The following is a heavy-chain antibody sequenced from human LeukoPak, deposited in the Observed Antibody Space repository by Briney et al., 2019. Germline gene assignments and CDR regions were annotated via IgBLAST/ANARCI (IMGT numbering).Heavy chain of an antibody. Sequence: TGRSLRLSCSASGFTFSNNAMHWVRQAPGKGLEWVAVISYDGSKTSYADSVKDRFTISRDNSKSTLYLQMNSLRAEDTALYYCAGYSSSWSSFDYWGQGTLVTVSS. CDR2: ISYDGSKT. CDR3: AGYSSSWSSFDY. CDR1: GFTFSNNA. V-gene: IGHV3-30-3*01. J-gene: IGHJ4*02. D-gene: IGHD6-13*01.